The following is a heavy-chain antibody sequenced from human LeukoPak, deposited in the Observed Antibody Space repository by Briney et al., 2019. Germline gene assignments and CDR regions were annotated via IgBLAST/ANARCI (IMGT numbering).Heavy chain of an antibody. CDR1: GYNFTNYW. V-gene: IGHV5-51*01. CDR3: ARGRDGTTMPSLDY. J-gene: IGHJ4*02. D-gene: IGHD1-7*01. Sequence: GESLKISCKNSGYNFTNYWIVWVRQMPGKGLEWMGIIYPGDSDTRYSPSFQGQVTISADKSISTAYLQWSSLKASDTAMYYCARGRDGTTMPSLDYWGQGTLVTVSS. CDR2: IYPGDSDT.